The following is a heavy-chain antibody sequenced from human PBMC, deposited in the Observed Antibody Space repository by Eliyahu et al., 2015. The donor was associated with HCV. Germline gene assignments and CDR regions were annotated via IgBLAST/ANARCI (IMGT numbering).Heavy chain of an antibody. Sequence: QVQLVQSGAEVKKPGASVKVSCXASGYTFXGYXMHWXXQXPGQGLEWMGWINPNSGGTNYAQKFQGRVTMTRDTSISTAYMELSRLRSDDTAVYYCAFRGSYSLSHFDYWGQGTLVTVSS. CDR1: GYTFXGYX. D-gene: IGHD1-26*01. V-gene: IGHV1-2*02. CDR3: AFRGSYSLSHFDY. CDR2: INPNSGGT. J-gene: IGHJ4*02.